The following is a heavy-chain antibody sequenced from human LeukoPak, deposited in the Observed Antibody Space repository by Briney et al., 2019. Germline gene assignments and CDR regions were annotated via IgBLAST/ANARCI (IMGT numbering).Heavy chain of an antibody. CDR3: AKPNSSGWYSY. V-gene: IGHV3-30*04. J-gene: IGHJ4*02. D-gene: IGHD6-19*01. CDR1: GFTFSSYA. CDR2: ISYDGSNK. Sequence: GGSLRLSCAASGFTFSSYAMHWVRQAPGKGLEWVAVISYDGSNKYYVDSVKGRFTISRDNSKNTLYLQMNSLRAEDTAVYYCAKPNSSGWYSYWGQGTLVTVSS.